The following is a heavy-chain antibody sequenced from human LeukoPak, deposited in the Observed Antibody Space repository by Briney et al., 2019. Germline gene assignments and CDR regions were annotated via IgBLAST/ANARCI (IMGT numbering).Heavy chain of an antibody. J-gene: IGHJ5*02. Sequence: SQTLSLTCTVSGGSISSGDYYWSWIPQPPGKGLEWIGYIYYSGSTYYNPSLKSRVTISVDTSKKQFSLKLSSVAAADTAVYYCARGGQQLVQGWSDPWGQGTLVTVSS. V-gene: IGHV4-30-4*01. CDR2: IYYSGST. D-gene: IGHD6-13*01. CDR3: ARGGQQLVQGWSDP. CDR1: GGSISSGDYY.